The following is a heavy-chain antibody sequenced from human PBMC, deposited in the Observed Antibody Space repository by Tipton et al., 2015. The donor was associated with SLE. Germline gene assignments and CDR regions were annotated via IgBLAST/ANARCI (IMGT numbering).Heavy chain of an antibody. D-gene: IGHD3-16*02. V-gene: IGHV4-61*01. CDR1: GYSFSSSYY. CDR2: IYYSGST. CDR3: ARDRYGTLFDY. Sequence: LSLTCAVSGYSFSSSYYWSWIRPPPGKGQGWIGYIYYSGSTNYNPSLKSGVTISVDTSKNQFSLKLSSVTAADTAVYYCARDRYGTLFDYWGQGTLVTVSS. J-gene: IGHJ4*02.